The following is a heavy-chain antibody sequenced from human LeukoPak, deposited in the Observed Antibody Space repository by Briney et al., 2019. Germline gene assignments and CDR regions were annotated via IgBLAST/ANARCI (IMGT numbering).Heavy chain of an antibody. Sequence: GASVKVSCKASGYTFTSYGISWVRQAPGQGLEWMGWISAYNGNTNYAQKLQGRVTMTTDTSTTTAYMELRSLRSDDPAVYYCARVAHYYGYPPFYYYGMDVWGQGTTVTVSS. CDR3: ARVAHYYGYPPFYYYGMDV. J-gene: IGHJ6*02. CDR1: GYTFTSYG. CDR2: ISAYNGNT. V-gene: IGHV1-18*01. D-gene: IGHD3-10*01.